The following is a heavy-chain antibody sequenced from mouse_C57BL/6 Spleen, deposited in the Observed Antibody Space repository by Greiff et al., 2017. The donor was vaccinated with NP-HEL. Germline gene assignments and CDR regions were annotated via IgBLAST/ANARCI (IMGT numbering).Heavy chain of an antibody. Sequence: EVHLVESGPELVKPGDSVKISCKASGYSFTGYFMNWVMQSHGKSLEWIGRINPYNGDTFYNQKFKGKATLTVDKSSSTAHMELRSLTSEDSAVYYCARSDSNSYAMDYWGQGTSVTVSS. CDR2: INPYNGDT. D-gene: IGHD2-5*01. V-gene: IGHV1-20*01. CDR1: GYSFTGYF. J-gene: IGHJ4*01. CDR3: ARSDSNSYAMDY.